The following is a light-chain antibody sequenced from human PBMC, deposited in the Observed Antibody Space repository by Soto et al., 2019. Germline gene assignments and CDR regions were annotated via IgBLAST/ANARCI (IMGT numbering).Light chain of an antibody. J-gene: IGKJ3*01. CDR2: DAS. Sequence: DIQMTQYTATLSASVGDRVTITCRASEKINKWLAWYQQKPGKAPKLLISDASSLESGVPSRFSGSGSGTDFILTISRLEPEDFAVYYCQHYDNTPPSVTFGPGTNVD. CDR1: EKINKW. V-gene: IGKV1-5*01. CDR3: QHYDNTPPSVT.